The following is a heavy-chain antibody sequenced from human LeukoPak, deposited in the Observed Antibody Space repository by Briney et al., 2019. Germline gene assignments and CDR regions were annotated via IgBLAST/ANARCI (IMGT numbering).Heavy chain of an antibody. Sequence: SETLSLTCAVYGGSFSGYYWSWIRQPPGKGLEWIGEIHHSGSTNYNPSLKSRVTTSGDTSKMQFSLKLNSVTAADTAVYYCARGPQTYYDILTGLSFWGQGTLVTVSS. CDR3: ARGPQTYYDILTGLSF. CDR1: GGSFSGYY. J-gene: IGHJ4*02. V-gene: IGHV4-34*01. CDR2: IHHSGST. D-gene: IGHD3-9*01.